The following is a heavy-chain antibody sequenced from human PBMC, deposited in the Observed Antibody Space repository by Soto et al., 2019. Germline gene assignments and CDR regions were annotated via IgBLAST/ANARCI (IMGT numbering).Heavy chain of an antibody. CDR1: GSTFTFSS. D-gene: IGHD2-8*01. J-gene: IGHJ6*02. CDR2: INAQSGYT. CDR3: ARPMVSVPLVGSYFYGVGL. V-gene: IGHV1-2*02. Sequence: ALVKVSFTTSGSTFTFSSLHWLRLAPRKGTQWLGWINAQSGYTLYAQKFRGRVTLTRETSMNTAYMELTSLRSDDTAVYFCARPMVSVPLVGSYFYGVGLWGQGTTVTVSS.